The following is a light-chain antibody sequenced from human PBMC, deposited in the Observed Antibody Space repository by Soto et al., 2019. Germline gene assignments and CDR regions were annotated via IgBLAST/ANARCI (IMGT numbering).Light chain of an antibody. CDR3: QHYNSYSEA. J-gene: IGKJ1*01. CDR1: QTISSW. Sequence: DIQMTQSPSTLSGSVGVRVSITCRASQTISSWLAWYQQKPGKAPKLLIYKASTLKSGVPSRFSGSGSGTEFTLTISSPQPDDFATYYCQHYNSYSEAFGQGTKVDIK. CDR2: KAS. V-gene: IGKV1-5*03.